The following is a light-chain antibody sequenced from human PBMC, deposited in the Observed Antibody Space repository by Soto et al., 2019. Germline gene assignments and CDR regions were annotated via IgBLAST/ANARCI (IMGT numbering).Light chain of an antibody. J-gene: IGKJ4*01. CDR3: QMCDNIPLT. CDR2: DAS. CDR1: QDISNY. V-gene: IGKV1-33*01. Sequence: DIQMTQSPSSLSASVGDRVTITCQASQDISNYLNWYQQKPGKAPKILIYDASVLEAGVPSRFSGGGCGTNFTLAISSMQSDDLATKYCQMCDNIPLTYGGGT.